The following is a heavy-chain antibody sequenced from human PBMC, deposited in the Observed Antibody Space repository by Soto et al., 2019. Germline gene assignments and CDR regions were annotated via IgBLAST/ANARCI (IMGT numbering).Heavy chain of an antibody. V-gene: IGHV1-69*13. Sequence: AASVKASCKASGGTFSSYAISWVRQAPGQGLEWMGGIIPIFGTANYAQKFQGRVTITADESTSTAYMELSSLRSEDTAVYYCARGWQQQLVQYYYYGMDVWGQGTTVTVSS. CDR1: GGTFSSYA. CDR3: ARGWQQQLVQYYYYGMDV. CDR2: IIPIFGTA. D-gene: IGHD6-13*01. J-gene: IGHJ6*02.